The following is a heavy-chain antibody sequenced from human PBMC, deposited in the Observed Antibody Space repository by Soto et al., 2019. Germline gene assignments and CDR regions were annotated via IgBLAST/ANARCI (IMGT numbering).Heavy chain of an antibody. Sequence: QVQLVQSGAEVKKPGSSVKVSCKASGGTFSSYAISWVRQAPGQGLEWMGGIIPIFGTANYAQKFQGRVTITADASTSTASMELSSLRSEDTAVYYCARVPVVAAPDAFDIWGQGTMVTVSS. CDR2: IIPIFGTA. D-gene: IGHD2-15*01. J-gene: IGHJ3*02. CDR3: ARVPVVAAPDAFDI. V-gene: IGHV1-69*12. CDR1: GGTFSSYA.